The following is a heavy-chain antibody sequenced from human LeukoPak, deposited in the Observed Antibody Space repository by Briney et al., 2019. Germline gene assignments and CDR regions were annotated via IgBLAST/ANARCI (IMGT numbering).Heavy chain of an antibody. CDR1: GFTFSIYG. CDR2: IRYDGSNK. J-gene: IGHJ6*03. D-gene: IGHD2-21*01. V-gene: IGHV3-30*02. CDR3: AKDGQHIVVVIAKGGYMDV. Sequence: VQPGGSRRLSCAASGFTFSIYGMPGARRAPGKGLEWVAFIRYDGSNKYYADSVKGRFTISRDNSKNTLYLQMNSLRAEDTAVYYCAKDGQHIVVVIAKGGYMDVWGKGTTVTVSS.